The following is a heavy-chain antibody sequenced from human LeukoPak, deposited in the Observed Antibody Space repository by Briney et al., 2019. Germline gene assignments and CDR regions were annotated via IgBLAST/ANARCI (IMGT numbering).Heavy chain of an antibody. Sequence: PGGSLRLSCAASGFTLSSYSMHWVRQAPGKGLAWVSRINSDGSSISYADSVKGRFTISRDNAKKTLYLQMNSLRVEDTAVYYCAAAVAGGYFDLWGRGTLVTVSS. CDR2: INSDGSSI. D-gene: IGHD6-19*01. V-gene: IGHV3-74*01. J-gene: IGHJ2*01. CDR3: AAAVAGGYFDL. CDR1: GFTLSSYS.